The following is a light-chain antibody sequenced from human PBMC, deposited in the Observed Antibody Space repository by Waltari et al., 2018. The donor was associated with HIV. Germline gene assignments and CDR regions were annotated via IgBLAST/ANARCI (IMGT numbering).Light chain of an antibody. CDR3: QVWDISFDHPGV. CDR2: DDT. V-gene: IGLV3-21*02. Sequence: SYVLTQPPSVSVAPGQTARITCGGDNIGSKSVHWYQQKPGQAPVLVVYDDTDRPSGIPERFSGSNSGNTATLTINTVEAGDEADYSCQVWDISFDHPGVFGGGTKLTVL. J-gene: IGLJ3*02. CDR1: NIGSKS.